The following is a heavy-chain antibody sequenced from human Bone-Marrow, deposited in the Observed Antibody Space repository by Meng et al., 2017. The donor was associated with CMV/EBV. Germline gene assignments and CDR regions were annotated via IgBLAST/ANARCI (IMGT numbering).Heavy chain of an antibody. CDR2: IYSGGST. Sequence: GESLKISCAASGFTVSSNYMSWVRQAPGKGLEWVSVIYSGGSTYYADSVKGRFTISRDNSKNTLYLQMNSLRAEDTAVYYCAKVSQYNFDYWGQGTLVTVSS. D-gene: IGHD1-1*01. V-gene: IGHV3-53*05. CDR1: GFTVSSNY. CDR3: AKVSQYNFDY. J-gene: IGHJ4*02.